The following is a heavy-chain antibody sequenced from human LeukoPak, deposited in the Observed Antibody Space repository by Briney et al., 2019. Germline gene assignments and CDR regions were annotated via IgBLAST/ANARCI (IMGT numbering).Heavy chain of an antibody. J-gene: IGHJ4*02. V-gene: IGHV4-61*02. D-gene: IGHD6-6*01. Sequence: SETLSLTCTVSGGSISSGSYYWSWIRQPAGKGLEWIGRIYTSGSTNYNPSLKSRVTISVDTSKNQFSLKLSSVTAADTAVYYCARGQSSSSGRGRVDYWGQGTLVTVSS. CDR2: IYTSGST. CDR1: GGSISSGSYY. CDR3: ARGQSSSSGRGRVDY.